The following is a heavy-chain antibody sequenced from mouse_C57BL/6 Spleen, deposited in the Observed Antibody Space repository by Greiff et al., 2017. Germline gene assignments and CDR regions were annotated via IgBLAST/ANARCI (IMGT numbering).Heavy chain of an antibody. CDR2: IDPSDSYT. CDR3: ARGRDGYYFDY. CDR1: GYTFTSYW. Sequence: QVQLQQPGAELVMPGASVKLSCKASGYTFTSYWMHWVKQRPGKGLEWIGEIDPSDSYTNYNQKFKGKSTLTVDKSSSTAYMQLSSLTSEHSAVYYCARGRDGYYFDYWGQGTTLTVSS. J-gene: IGHJ2*01. D-gene: IGHD2-3*01. V-gene: IGHV1-69*01.